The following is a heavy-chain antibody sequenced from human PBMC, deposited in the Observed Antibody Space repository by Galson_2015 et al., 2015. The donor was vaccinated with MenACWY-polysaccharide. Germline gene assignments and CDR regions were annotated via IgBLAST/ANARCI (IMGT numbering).Heavy chain of an antibody. CDR3: AKDQRWNLPDY. J-gene: IGHJ4*02. V-gene: IGHV3-74*01. CDR1: GFIFSNYW. CDR2: INTDGSVT. D-gene: IGHD1-7*01. Sequence: SLRLSCAASGFIFSNYWMHWVRQAPGKGLVWVSRINTDGSVTSYADSVNGRFTISRDNAKNRLLLQMNSLSVDDTAVYYCAKDQRWNLPDYWGQGILVTVSS.